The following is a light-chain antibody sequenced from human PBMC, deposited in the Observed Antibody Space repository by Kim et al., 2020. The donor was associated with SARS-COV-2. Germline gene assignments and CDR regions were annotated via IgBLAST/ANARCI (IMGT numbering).Light chain of an antibody. J-gene: IGLJ3*02. CDR1: SGHSKYA. Sequence: ASVKLTCTLSSGHSKYAMAWHQQQPQKGPRYLMKLNSDGSHNKGDGIPDRFSGSSSGAERYLIISSLQSEDEADYYCQTWGTGIWVFGGGTQLTVL. CDR3: QTWGTGIWV. CDR2: LNSDGSH. V-gene: IGLV4-69*01.